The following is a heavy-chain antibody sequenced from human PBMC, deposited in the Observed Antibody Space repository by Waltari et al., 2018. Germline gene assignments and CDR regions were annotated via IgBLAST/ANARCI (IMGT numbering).Heavy chain of an antibody. CDR3: VRLEDCSGPGGNCYSGDSFALDV. D-gene: IGHD2-15*01. V-gene: IGHV4-34*01. J-gene: IGHJ6*02. CDR2: INHAGNK. Sequence: QVQLQQWGAGLLQPSETLSLTCAVYGGSFSGYYWGWVRQPPGKGREWMGEINHAGNKNSNPSLRSRILMSVDAPSSQFSLKVSSVTAADTAVYYCVRLEDCSGPGGNCYSGDSFALDVWGQGTTVTVSS. CDR1: GGSFSGYY.